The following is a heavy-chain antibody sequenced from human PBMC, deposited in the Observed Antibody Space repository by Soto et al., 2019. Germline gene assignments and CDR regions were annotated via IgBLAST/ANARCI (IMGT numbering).Heavy chain of an antibody. D-gene: IGHD3-16*01. CDR3: ARHLLSISRMELSFGGVVTQPFDY. J-gene: IGHJ4*02. CDR1: GYSFTSYW. CDR2: IYPGDSDT. V-gene: IGHV5-51*01. Sequence: GESLKISCKGSGYSFTSYWIAWVRQMPGKGLEWMGIIYPGDSDTRYSPSFQGQVTISADKSISTAYLQWSSLKASDTAMYYCARHLLSISRMELSFGGVVTQPFDYWGQGTLVTVSS.